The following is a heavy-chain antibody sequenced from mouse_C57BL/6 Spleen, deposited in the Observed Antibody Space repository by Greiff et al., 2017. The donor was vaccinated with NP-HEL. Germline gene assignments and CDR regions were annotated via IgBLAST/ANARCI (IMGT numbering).Heavy chain of an antibody. CDR1: GYTFTSYW. J-gene: IGHJ2*01. CDR3: ARSGAGPYYFDY. Sequence: QVQLKQPGAELVRPGSSVKLSCKASGYTFTSYWMDWVKQRPGQGLEWIGNIYPSDSETHYNQKFKDKATLTVDKSSSTAYMQLSSLTSEDSAVYYCARSGAGPYYFDYWGQGTTLTVSS. V-gene: IGHV1-61*01. CDR2: IYPSDSET. D-gene: IGHD3-3*01.